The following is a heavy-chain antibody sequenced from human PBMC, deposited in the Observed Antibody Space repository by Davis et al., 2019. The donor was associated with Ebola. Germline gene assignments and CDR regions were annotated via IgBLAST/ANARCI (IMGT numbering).Heavy chain of an antibody. D-gene: IGHD3-3*01. CDR2: LFYSGST. V-gene: IGHV4-59*01. J-gene: IGHJ3*01. Sequence: MPSETLSLTCTVSGGSISSFYWSWIRQPPGKGLEWIGYLFYSGSTNYNPSLKSRVSMSVDTSKNQFSLKVSSVTAADTAVYYCARARITIFGVVIDPGAFDLWGQGTMVTVSS. CDR3: ARARITIFGVVIDPGAFDL. CDR1: GGSISSFY.